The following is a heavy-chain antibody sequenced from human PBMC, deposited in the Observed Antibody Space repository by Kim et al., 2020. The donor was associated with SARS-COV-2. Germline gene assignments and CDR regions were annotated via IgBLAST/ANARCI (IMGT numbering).Heavy chain of an antibody. J-gene: IGHJ4*02. V-gene: IGHV3-23*01. Sequence: AHSVKGRFTISRDNSKDTLYLQMNSLRAEDTAVYYCAKRDSSGSYYFDYWGQGTLVTVSS. CDR3: AKRDSSGSYYFDY. D-gene: IGHD6-19*01.